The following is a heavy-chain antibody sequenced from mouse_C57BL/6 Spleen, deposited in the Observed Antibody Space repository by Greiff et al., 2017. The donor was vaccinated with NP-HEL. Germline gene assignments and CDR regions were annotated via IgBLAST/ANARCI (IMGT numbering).Heavy chain of an antibody. V-gene: IGHV5-4*01. CDR3: ARESYYYGSSGYFDV. CDR1: GFTFSSYA. D-gene: IGHD1-1*01. CDR2: FSDGGSYT. Sequence: EVNVVESGGGLVKPGGSLKLSCAASGFTFSSYAMSWVRQTPEKRLGWVATFSDGGSYTYYPDNVKGRFTISRDNAKNNLYLQMSHLKSEDTAMYYCARESYYYGSSGYFDVWGTGTTVTVSS. J-gene: IGHJ1*03.